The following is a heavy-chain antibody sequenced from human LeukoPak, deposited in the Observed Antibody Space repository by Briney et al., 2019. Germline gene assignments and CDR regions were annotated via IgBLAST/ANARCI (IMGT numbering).Heavy chain of an antibody. V-gene: IGHV1-2*02. D-gene: IGHD3-9*01. CDR2: INSDSGFT. CDR3: ARNFDMKGFDP. Sequence: VTSVKVSCKASGYTFTGCYMNWVRQAPGQGLEWMGWINSDSGFTKYAQKFQGRVTMTRDTSITTVYMDLTRLTSDDTAVYYCARNFDMKGFDPWGQGTLVTVSS. J-gene: IGHJ5*02. CDR1: GYTFTGCY.